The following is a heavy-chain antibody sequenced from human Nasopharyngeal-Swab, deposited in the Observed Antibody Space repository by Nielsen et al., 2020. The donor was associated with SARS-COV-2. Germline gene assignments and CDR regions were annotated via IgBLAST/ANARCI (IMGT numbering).Heavy chain of an antibody. V-gene: IGHV4-59*12. D-gene: IGHD3-3*01. CDR3: ASGGVNANTIFGVVIPPLWYYYGMDV. Sequence: WIRQPPGKGLEWIGYIYYSGSTYYNPSLKSRVTISVDTSKNQFSLKLSSVTAADTAVYYCASGGVNANTIFGVVIPPLWYYYGMDVWGQGTTVTVSS. J-gene: IGHJ6*02. CDR2: IYYSGST.